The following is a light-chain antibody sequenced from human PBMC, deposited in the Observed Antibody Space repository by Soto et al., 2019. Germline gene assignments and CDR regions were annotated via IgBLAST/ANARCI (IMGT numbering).Light chain of an antibody. CDR1: NIGRKS. J-gene: IGLJ2*01. V-gene: IGLV3-21*02. CDR3: QLWESTSDHVV. CDR2: DDR. Sequence: SYELTQPPSGSVAPGQTARITCGGTNIGRKSVHWYQQKPCQAPGEVVYDDRDRPSGIPERFSGSNSGNTAALTISRVEAGDEVDYYCQLWESTSDHVVFGGGTQVPVL.